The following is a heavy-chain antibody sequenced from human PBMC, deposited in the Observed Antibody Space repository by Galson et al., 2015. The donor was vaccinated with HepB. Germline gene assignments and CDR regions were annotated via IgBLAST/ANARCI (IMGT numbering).Heavy chain of an antibody. V-gene: IGHV2-70*01. CDR2: IDWDDDK. J-gene: IGHJ2*01. CDR1: GFSLSTSGMC. CDR3: ARIQRRYSSSRHTWFALGGPWYFDL. D-gene: IGHD6-13*01. Sequence: PALVKPTQTLTLTCTFSGFSLSTSGMCVSWIRQPPGKALEWLALIDWDDDKYYSTSLKTRLTISKDTSKNQVVLTMTNMDPVDTATYYCARIQRRYSSSRHTWFALGGPWYFDLWGRGTLVTVSS.